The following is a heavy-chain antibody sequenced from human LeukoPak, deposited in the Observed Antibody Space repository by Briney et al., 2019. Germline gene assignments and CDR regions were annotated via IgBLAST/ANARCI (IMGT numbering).Heavy chain of an antibody. D-gene: IGHD4-17*01. Sequence: GGSLRLSCAASGFTFGSYAMSWVRQAPGKGLEWVSAISGSDGSTYYADSVEGRFAISRDNSKNTLYLQMNSLRAEDTAVYYCAKDVYGDYGGLDYWGQGTLVTVSS. J-gene: IGHJ4*02. V-gene: IGHV3-23*01. CDR3: AKDVYGDYGGLDY. CDR1: GFTFGSYA. CDR2: ISGSDGST.